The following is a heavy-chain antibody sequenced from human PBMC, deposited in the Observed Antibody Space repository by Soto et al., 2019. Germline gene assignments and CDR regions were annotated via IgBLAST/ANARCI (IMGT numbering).Heavy chain of an antibody. CDR1: GYSFRSYG. CDR3: AKDRFRNASSGWFDP. V-gene: IGHV1-18*01. CDR2: VSGYNYNT. Sequence: GASVKVSCKASGYSFRSYGINWVRQAPGQGLEWIGWVSGYNYNTKYAQKLQGRVTMTEDTSTDTAYMELSSLTSEDTAVYYCAKDRFRNASSGWFDPWGQGTLVTVSS. D-gene: IGHD1-1*01. J-gene: IGHJ5*02.